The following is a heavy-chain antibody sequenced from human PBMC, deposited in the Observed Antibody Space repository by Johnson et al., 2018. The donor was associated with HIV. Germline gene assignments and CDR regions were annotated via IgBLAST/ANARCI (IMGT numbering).Heavy chain of an antibody. V-gene: IGHV3-30-3*01. Sequence: QVQLVESGGGVVQPGRSLKLSCAASEFTFSNYAMHWVRQAPGKGLEWVAVISYDVSSKYYADSVMGRFTISRDNSKNTLYLQMNSLRTEDTAMYYCAKGHSSGYPKDAFDIWGRGTIVTVSS. CDR2: ISYDVSSK. CDR3: AKGHSSGYPKDAFDI. J-gene: IGHJ3*02. D-gene: IGHD3-22*01. CDR1: EFTFSNYA.